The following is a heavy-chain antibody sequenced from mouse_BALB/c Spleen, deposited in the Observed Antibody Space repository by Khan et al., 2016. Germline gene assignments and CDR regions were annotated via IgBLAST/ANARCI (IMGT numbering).Heavy chain of an antibody. CDR3: ARYYGSLYWFFDV. CDR2: IYYSGTV. Sequence: EVQLQESGPGLVKPSQTVSLTCTVTGISITSGNYRWSWIRQFPGNKLEWIGNIYYSGTVTYNPSLTSRTTITRDTSKNQFFLELNSLTAEDTATSYCARYYGSLYWFFDVWGAGTTVTVSS. D-gene: IGHD1-1*01. CDR1: GISITSGNYR. V-gene: IGHV3-5*02. J-gene: IGHJ1*01.